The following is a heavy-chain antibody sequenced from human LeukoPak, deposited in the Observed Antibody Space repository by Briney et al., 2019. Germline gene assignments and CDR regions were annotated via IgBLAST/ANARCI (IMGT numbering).Heavy chain of an antibody. CDR3: AKDRVYYDSSSNWFDP. CDR2: ISGSGGSI. J-gene: IGHJ5*02. V-gene: IGHV3-23*01. D-gene: IGHD3-22*01. Sequence: PGGSLRLSCAAPGFTFSSYAMSWVRQAPGKGLEWVSAISGSGGSIYYADSVKGRFTISRDNSKNTLYLQMNSPRAEDTAVYYCAKDRVYYDSSSNWFDPWGQGTLVTVSS. CDR1: GFTFSSYA.